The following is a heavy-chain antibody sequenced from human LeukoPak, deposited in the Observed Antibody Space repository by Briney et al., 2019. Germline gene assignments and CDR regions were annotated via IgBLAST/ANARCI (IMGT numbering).Heavy chain of an antibody. J-gene: IGHJ6*03. CDR1: GFTFSNYD. CDR2: IGTAGDT. V-gene: IGHV3-13*01. CDR3: ARDRGRYHMDV. Sequence: PGGSLRLSCAASGFTFSNYDMYWVRQATGKGLEWVSGIGTAGDTYYPGSVKGRFTISRENAKNSLYLQMNSLRAGDTAVYYCARDRGRYHMDVWGKGTTVTVSS. D-gene: IGHD3-16*02.